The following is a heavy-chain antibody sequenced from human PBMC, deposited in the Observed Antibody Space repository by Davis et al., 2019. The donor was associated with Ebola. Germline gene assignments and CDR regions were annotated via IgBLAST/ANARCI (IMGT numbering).Heavy chain of an antibody. J-gene: IGHJ5*02. CDR2: IYHSGST. V-gene: IGHV4-30-2*01. Sequence: MPSETLSLTCTVSGGSISSGGYSWSWIRQPPGKGLEWIGYIYHSGSTYYNPSPKSRVTISVDRSKNQFSLKLRSVTAADTAVYYCARSVAAAGDWFDPWGQGTLVTVSS. CDR3: ARSVAAAGDWFDP. D-gene: IGHD6-13*01. CDR1: GGSISSGGYS.